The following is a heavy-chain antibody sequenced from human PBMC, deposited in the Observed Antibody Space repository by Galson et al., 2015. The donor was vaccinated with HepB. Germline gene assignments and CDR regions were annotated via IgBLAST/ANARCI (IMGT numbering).Heavy chain of an antibody. CDR3: AKDGMITFGGVIVPHFDY. D-gene: IGHD3-16*02. Sequence: SLRLSCAASGFTFSSYGMHWVRQAPGKGLEWVAVISYDGSNKYYADSVKGRFTISRDNSKNTLYLQMTSLRAEDTAVYYCAKDGMITFGGVIVPHFDYWGEGTLVTVSS. CDR2: ISYDGSNK. V-gene: IGHV3-30*18. J-gene: IGHJ4*02. CDR1: GFTFSSYG.